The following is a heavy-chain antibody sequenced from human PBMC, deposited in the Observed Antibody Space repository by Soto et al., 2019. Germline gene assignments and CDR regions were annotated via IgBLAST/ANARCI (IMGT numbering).Heavy chain of an antibody. V-gene: IGHV3-48*02. J-gene: IGHJ4*02. CDR3: ATLPGVQLWQTRFDY. CDR2: ISSSSSTI. D-gene: IGHD5-18*01. CDR1: GFTFSSYS. Sequence: GGSLRLSCAASGFTFSSYSMNWVRQAPGKGLEWVSYISSSSSTIYYADSVKGRFTISRDNAKNSLYLQMNSLRDEDTAVYYSATLPGVQLWQTRFDYWGQGTLVTVSS.